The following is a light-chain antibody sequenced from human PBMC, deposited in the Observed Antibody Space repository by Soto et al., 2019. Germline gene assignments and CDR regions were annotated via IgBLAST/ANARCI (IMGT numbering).Light chain of an antibody. CDR2: AAS. V-gene: IGKV1-9*01. Sequence: DIQLTQSPSFLSASVGDRVTITCRASQGISSYLAWYQQKPGKAPKLLIYAASTLQSGVPSRFSGSGSTTEFTLTISSLQPKDFATYYCQHLNSYPRETFGGGTKVEIK. CDR1: QGISSY. CDR3: QHLNSYPRET. J-gene: IGKJ4*01.